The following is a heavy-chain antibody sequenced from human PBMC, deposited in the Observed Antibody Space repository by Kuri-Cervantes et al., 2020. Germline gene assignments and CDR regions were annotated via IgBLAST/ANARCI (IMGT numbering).Heavy chain of an antibody. CDR2: ISSSSSYI. Sequence: GESLKISCAASGFTFSSYSMNWVRQAPGKGLEWVSSISSSSSYIYYADSVKGRFTISRDNSKNTLYLQMNSLRAEDTAVYYCAREGTGYYGDYYFDYWGQGTLVTVSS. V-gene: IGHV3-21*04. J-gene: IGHJ4*02. CDR3: AREGTGYYGDYYFDY. CDR1: GFTFSSYS. D-gene: IGHD4-17*01.